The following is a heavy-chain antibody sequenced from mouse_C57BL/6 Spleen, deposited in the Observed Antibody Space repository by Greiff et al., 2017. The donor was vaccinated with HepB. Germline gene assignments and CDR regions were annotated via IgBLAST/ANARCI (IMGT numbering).Heavy chain of an antibody. Sequence: QVQLQQSGAELVRPGASVTLSCKASGYTFTDYEMHWVKQTPVHGLEWIGAIDPETGGTAYNQKFKGKAILTADKSSSTAYMELRSLTSEDSAVYYCTRERTPSTMVTTGFAYWGQGTLVTVSA. J-gene: IGHJ3*01. CDR2: IDPETGGT. V-gene: IGHV1-15*01. CDR3: TRERTPSTMVTTGFAY. CDR1: GYTFTDYE. D-gene: IGHD2-2*01.